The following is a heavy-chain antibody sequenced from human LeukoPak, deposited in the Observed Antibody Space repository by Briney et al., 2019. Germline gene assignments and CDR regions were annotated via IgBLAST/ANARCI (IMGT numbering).Heavy chain of an antibody. CDR2: INTDGSST. CDR3: AKDRKTFIVVVPAANDY. Sequence: GGSLRLSCAASGFTFSSYWMHWVRQAPGKGLVWVSRINTDGSSTSYADSVKGRFTISRDNAKNTLYLQMNSLRAEDTAVYYCAKDRKTFIVVVPAANDYWGQGTLVTVSS. D-gene: IGHD2-2*01. CDR1: GFTFSSYW. J-gene: IGHJ4*02. V-gene: IGHV3-74*01.